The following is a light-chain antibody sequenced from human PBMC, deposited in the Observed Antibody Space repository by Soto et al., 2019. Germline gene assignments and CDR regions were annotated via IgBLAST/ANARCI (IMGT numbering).Light chain of an antibody. V-gene: IGLV2-23*01. Sequence: QSALTQPASVSGSPGQSITISCTGTSSDVGSYNLVSLYQQHPGKALNLLLYEGTKRPSGVSTRCSGSKSGNTAAMTISGLQAEEESDYYCCSYATSPTVVFGGGTKLTVL. J-gene: IGLJ2*01. CDR3: CSYATSPTVV. CDR1: SSDVGSYNL. CDR2: EGT.